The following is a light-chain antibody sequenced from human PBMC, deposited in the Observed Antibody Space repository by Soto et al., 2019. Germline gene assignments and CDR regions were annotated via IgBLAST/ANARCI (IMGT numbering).Light chain of an antibody. J-gene: IGLJ2*01. CDR3: QSYDRSLSALV. V-gene: IGLV1-40*01. CDR2: GNT. CDR1: SSNIGAGYD. Sequence: QSVLTQPPSMSGAPGQRVTISYTGSSSNIGAGYDVHWYQQLPGTAPKLLIHGNTNRPSGVPDRFSGSKSGTSASLAITGLQAEDEANYYCQSYDRSLSALVFGGGTKLTVL.